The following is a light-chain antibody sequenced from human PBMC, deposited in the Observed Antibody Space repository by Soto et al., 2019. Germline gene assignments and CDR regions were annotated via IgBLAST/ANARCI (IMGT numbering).Light chain of an antibody. CDR3: QQFNSYPLT. Sequence: AIPLTQSPSSLSASVGDRLTITCRATQGISSALAWYQQKPGRAPKLLIYDASGLESGVPSRFSGSGSGTDFTLTISSLQPEDFATYYCQQFNSYPLTFGGGTKVEIK. V-gene: IGKV1-13*02. CDR2: DAS. J-gene: IGKJ4*01. CDR1: QGISSA.